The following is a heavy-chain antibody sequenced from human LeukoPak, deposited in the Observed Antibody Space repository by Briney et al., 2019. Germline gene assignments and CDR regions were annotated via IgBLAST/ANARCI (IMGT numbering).Heavy chain of an antibody. J-gene: IGHJ4*02. CDR3: AKGTGYYDFWSGYSLTSIFDY. CDR1: GFTFSSYA. CDR2: ISGSGGST. D-gene: IGHD3-3*01. Sequence: GGSLRLSCAASGFTFSSYAMSWVRQAPGKGLEWVSAISGSGGSTHYADSVKGRFTISRDNSKNTLYLQMNSLRAEDTAVYYCAKGTGYYDFWSGYSLTSIFDYWGQGTLVTVSS. V-gene: IGHV3-23*01.